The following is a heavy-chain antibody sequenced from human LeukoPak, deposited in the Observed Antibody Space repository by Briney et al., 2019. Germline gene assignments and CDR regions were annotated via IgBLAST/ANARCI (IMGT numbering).Heavy chain of an antibody. V-gene: IGHV4-61*05. CDR1: GGSVSTSTYY. D-gene: IGHD3-10*01. CDR2: IYHSGST. CDR3: ASVNYYGSGSHFDY. Sequence: PSETLSLTCTVSGGSVSTSTYYWGWIRQPPGKGLEWIGEIYHSGSTNYNPSLKSRVTISVDKSKNQFSLKLSSVTAADTAVYYCASVNYYGSGSHFDYWGQGTLVTVSS. J-gene: IGHJ4*02.